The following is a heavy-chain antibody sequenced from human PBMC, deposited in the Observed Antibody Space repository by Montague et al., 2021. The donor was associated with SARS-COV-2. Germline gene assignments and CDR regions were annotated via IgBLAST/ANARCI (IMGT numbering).Heavy chain of an antibody. J-gene: IGHJ4*02. D-gene: IGHD3-3*01. Sequence: SETLSLTCTASGGSISSSSYYWGWIRQPPGKGLEWIGSIYYSGSTYYNPSLKSRVTMSVDTSKNQFSLKLSSVTAADTAVYYCASLPRITIFGVVIHFDYWGQGTLVTVSS. CDR3: ASLPRITIFGVVIHFDY. CDR1: GGSISSSSYY. V-gene: IGHV4-39*01. CDR2: IYYSGST.